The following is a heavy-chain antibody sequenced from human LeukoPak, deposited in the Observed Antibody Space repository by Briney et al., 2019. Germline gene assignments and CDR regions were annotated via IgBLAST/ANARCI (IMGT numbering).Heavy chain of an antibody. CDR3: ARVKPGELEPDYFDY. Sequence: SQTLSLTCTVSGGSISSGGYYWSWIRQHPGKGLEWIGHIYYSGSTYYNPSLKSRVTISVDTSKNQFSLKLSSVTAADTAVYYCARVKPGELEPDYFDYWGQGTLVTVSS. D-gene: IGHD1-26*01. V-gene: IGHV4-31*03. CDR2: IYYSGST. J-gene: IGHJ4*02. CDR1: GGSISSGGYY.